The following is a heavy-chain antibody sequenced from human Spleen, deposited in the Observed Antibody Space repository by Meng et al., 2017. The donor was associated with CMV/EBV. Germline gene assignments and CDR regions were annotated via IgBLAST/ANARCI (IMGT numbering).Heavy chain of an antibody. CDR2: ISSGAGGT. Sequence: GGSLRLSCAASGLTFSSYGMSWVRQAPGKGLEWVSAISSGAGGTYYADSVKGPFTISRDNAKNTLYLQMNSLRAEDTAVYYCAKYSAVGERLYYFDYWGQGTLVTVSS. CDR1: GLTFSSYG. CDR3: AKYSAVGERLYYFDY. J-gene: IGHJ4*02. V-gene: IGHV3-23*01. D-gene: IGHD2-21*01.